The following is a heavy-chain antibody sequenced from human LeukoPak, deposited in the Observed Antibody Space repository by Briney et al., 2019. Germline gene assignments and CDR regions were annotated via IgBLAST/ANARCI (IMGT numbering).Heavy chain of an antibody. CDR3: AKAEPASGYDY. J-gene: IGHJ4*02. D-gene: IGHD1-14*01. Sequence: GGSLRLSCAASGFTFSTYEMNWVRQAPGKGLEWVSYISSSGSTIYYADSVKGRFTISRDNAKNSLYLQMNSLRAEDTAVYYCAKAEPASGYDYWGQGTLVTVSS. CDR1: GFTFSTYE. V-gene: IGHV3-48*03. CDR2: ISSSGSTI.